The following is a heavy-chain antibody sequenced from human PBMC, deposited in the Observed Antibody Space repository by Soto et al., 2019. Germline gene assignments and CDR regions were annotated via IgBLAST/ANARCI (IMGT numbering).Heavy chain of an antibody. D-gene: IGHD3-22*01. V-gene: IGHV1-69*06. CDR2: IIPIFGTA. CDR1: GGTFSSYA. Sequence: GASVKVSCKASGGTFSSYAISWVRQAPGQGLEWMGGIIPIFGTANYAQKFQGRVTITADKSTSTAYMELSSLRSEDTAVYYCARSYYDSSGLVTGIYFDYWGQGTLVTVSS. J-gene: IGHJ4*02. CDR3: ARSYYDSSGLVTGIYFDY.